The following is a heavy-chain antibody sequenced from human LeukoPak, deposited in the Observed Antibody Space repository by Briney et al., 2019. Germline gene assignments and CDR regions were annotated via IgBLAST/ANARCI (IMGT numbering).Heavy chain of an antibody. CDR1: GFTVSSNQ. D-gene: IGHD1-1*01. V-gene: IGHV3-53*01. CDR2: IYSGGST. CDR3: ANEVRPNDY. Sequence: GGSLRVSCAASGFTVSSNQMSWVRQAPGKGLEWVSVIYSGGSTYYADSVKGRFTISRDNSKNTLYLQMNSLRAEDTAVYYCANEVRPNDYWGQGTLVTVSS. J-gene: IGHJ4*02.